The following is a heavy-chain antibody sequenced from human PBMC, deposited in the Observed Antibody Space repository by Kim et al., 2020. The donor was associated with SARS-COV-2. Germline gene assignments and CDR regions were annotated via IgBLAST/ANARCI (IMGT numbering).Heavy chain of an antibody. J-gene: IGHJ3*02. CDR2: IRGGGATP. D-gene: IGHD5-18*01. Sequence: GGSLRLSCAASGFTFSNYAMNWVRHAPGKGLEWVSSIRGGGATPNYADSVKGRFTISRDNSKKTLYLQMNSLTGDDTAVYYCAKCLYSYGSEAFDIWGLGTLVTVSP. V-gene: IGHV3-23*01. CDR3: AKCLYSYGSEAFDI. CDR1: GFTFSNYA.